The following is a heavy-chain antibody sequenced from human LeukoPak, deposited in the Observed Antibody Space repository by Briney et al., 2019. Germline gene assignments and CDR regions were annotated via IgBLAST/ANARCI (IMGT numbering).Heavy chain of an antibody. CDR2: IYYSGST. D-gene: IGHD2-2*01. Sequence: SETLSLTCAVYGGSFSGYYWSWIRQPPGKGLEWIGYIYYSGSTYYNPSLKSRVTISVDTSKNQFSLKLSSVTAADTAVYYCARDRLVPAANYYYYYGMDVWGQGTTVTVSS. CDR3: ARDRLVPAANYYYYYGMDV. CDR1: GGSFSGYY. J-gene: IGHJ6*02. V-gene: IGHV4-30-4*08.